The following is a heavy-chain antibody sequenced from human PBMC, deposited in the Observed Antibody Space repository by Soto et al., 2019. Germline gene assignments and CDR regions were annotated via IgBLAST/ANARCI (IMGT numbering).Heavy chain of an antibody. CDR2: IIPIFGTA. V-gene: IGHV1-69*13. CDR3: AISYYGSCPIPSAFDY. CDR1: GCTFSSYA. Sequence: SVKVSCKASGCTFSSYAISWVRQAPGQGLEWMGGIIPIFGTANYAQKFQGRVTITADESTSTAYMELSSLRSEDTAVYYCAISYYGSCPIPSAFDYWGQGTLVTVSS. D-gene: IGHD3-10*01. J-gene: IGHJ4*02.